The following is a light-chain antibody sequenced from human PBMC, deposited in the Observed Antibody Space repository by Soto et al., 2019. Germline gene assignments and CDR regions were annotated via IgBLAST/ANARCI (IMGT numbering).Light chain of an antibody. CDR3: HQRSNWPPYT. Sequence: EIVLPQSPATLSLSPGEIATLSCRASQSVSSYLAWYQQKPGQAPRLLIYDASNRATGIPARFSGSGSGTDFTLTISSLEPEDFAVYYCHQRSNWPPYTFGQGTKLEIK. CDR2: DAS. V-gene: IGKV3-11*01. CDR1: QSVSSY. J-gene: IGKJ2*01.